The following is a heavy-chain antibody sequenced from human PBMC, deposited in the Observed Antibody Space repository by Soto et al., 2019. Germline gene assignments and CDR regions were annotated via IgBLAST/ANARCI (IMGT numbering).Heavy chain of an antibody. D-gene: IGHD2-15*01. CDR2: INPSARST. Sequence: QVQLVQSGAEVQKPGASVKVSCKASGYTFTSYYMHWMRQAPGQGLEWQGIINPSARSTSYAPKFKGRVTMTRYTSTSTVYMELSSLRSEDTAVYYCARVYCSGGGCYGIDYWGQGTLVPVSS. J-gene: IGHJ4*02. CDR1: GYTFTSYY. V-gene: IGHV1-46*01. CDR3: ARVYCSGGGCYGIDY.